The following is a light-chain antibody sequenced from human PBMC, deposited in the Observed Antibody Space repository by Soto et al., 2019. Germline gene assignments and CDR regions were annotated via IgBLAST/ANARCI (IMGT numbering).Light chain of an antibody. CDR3: QQYNSYSPWT. Sequence: DIQMTQSPSTLSASVGDRVTITCRPSQSISSWLAWYQQKPGKAPKLLIYDASSLESGVPSRFSGSGSGTEFTLTISSLQPDDFATYYCQQYNSYSPWTFGQGTKVDIK. J-gene: IGKJ1*01. CDR2: DAS. CDR1: QSISSW. V-gene: IGKV1-5*01.